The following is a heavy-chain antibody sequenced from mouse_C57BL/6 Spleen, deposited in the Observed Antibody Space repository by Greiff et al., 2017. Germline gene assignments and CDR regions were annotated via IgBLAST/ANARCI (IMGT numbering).Heavy chain of an antibody. D-gene: IGHD2-3*01. J-gene: IGHJ2*01. CDR2: IDPNSGGT. Sequence: QVQLQQPGAELVKPGASVKLSCKASGYTFTSYWMHWVKQRPGRGLEWMGRIDPNSGGTKYNEKFKSKATLTVDKPSSTAYMQLSSLTSEDSAVYYCARSEWLLPSLDYWGQGTTLTVSS. CDR3: ARSEWLLPSLDY. CDR1: GYTFTSYW. V-gene: IGHV1-72*01.